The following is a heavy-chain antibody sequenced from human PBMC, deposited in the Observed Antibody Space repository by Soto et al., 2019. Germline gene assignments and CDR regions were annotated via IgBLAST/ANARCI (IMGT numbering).Heavy chain of an antibody. CDR3: ARVVTFGGVIVDRQYYFDY. CDR2: IYYSGST. Sequence: QVQLQESGPGLVKPSQTLSLTCTVSGGSISSSNYYWSWIRQHPGKGLEWIGNIYYSGSTYYNPSLKSRVTISVDTSKNQFSLKLSSVTAADTAVYYCARVVTFGGVIVDRQYYFDYWGQGTLVTVSS. J-gene: IGHJ4*02. D-gene: IGHD3-16*02. CDR1: GGSISSSNYY. V-gene: IGHV4-31*03.